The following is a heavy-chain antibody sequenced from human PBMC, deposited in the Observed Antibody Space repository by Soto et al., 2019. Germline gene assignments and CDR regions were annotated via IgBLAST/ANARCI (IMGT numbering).Heavy chain of an antibody. D-gene: IGHD1-1*01. CDR3: TKEYIVGTTWGYFES. CDR1: GFIFSTYG. Sequence: QVQLVQSGGGVVQPGRSLRLSCVASGFIFSTYGMHWVRQVPGKGLEWVAHISYDGSNEYYADSVKGRFTVSRDNAKNTPDVQMNGLKTEDTALYYCTKEYIVGTTWGYFESWGQGALVIVSS. J-gene: IGHJ4*02. CDR2: ISYDGSNE. V-gene: IGHV3-30*18.